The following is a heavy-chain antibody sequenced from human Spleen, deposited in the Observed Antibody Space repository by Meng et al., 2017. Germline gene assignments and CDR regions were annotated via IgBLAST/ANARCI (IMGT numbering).Heavy chain of an antibody. Sequence: SETLSLTCTVSGGSISSSSYYWGWIRQPPGKGLEWIGSIYHSGSTYYNPSLKSRVTISVDTSKNQFSLKLSSVTAADTAVYYCARSQDYYDSSGYIQYWGQGTLVNGAS. D-gene: IGHD3-22*01. J-gene: IGHJ4*02. CDR1: GGSISSSSYY. V-gene: IGHV4-39*07. CDR3: ARSQDYYDSSGYIQY. CDR2: IYHSGST.